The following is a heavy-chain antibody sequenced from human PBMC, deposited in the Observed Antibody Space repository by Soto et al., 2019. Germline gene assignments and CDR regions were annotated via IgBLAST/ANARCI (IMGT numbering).Heavy chain of an antibody. CDR1: GFSFSSYA. D-gene: IGHD6-13*01. CDR3: ARAIAAAGSY. J-gene: IGHJ4*02. CDR2: ISGSGSST. V-gene: IGHV3-23*01. Sequence: SLRLSCAASGFSFSSYAMSWVRQAPGKGLEWVSAISGSGSSTYYADSVKGRFTISRDNSKNTVYLQMNSLRAEDTAVYYCARAIAAAGSYWGQGTLVTVSS.